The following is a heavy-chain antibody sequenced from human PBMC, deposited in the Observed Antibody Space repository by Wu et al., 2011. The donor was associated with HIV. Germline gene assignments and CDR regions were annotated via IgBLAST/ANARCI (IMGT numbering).Heavy chain of an antibody. D-gene: IGHD3-22*01. J-gene: IGHJ4*02. V-gene: IGHV1-69*11. CDR1: GGSVHA. CDR2: VLPLLGTT. Sequence: QVQLVQSGAEVRRPGSSMNVSCRTSGGSVHAITWVRQAPGQGLEWIGMVLPLLGTTNNAPKFQGRVSFSADESTDTVYMELSGLTSDDTAVYYCAGSGFPYYIDYWGQGTRISVSS. CDR3: AGSGFPYYIDY.